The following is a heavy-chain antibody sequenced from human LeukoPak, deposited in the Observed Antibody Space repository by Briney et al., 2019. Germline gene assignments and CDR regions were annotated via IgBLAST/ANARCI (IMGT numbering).Heavy chain of an antibody. V-gene: IGHV1-69*05. CDR3: ARTPQHSYYYYNMDV. Sequence: ASVKVSCKASGGTFSTYAITWVRQAPGQGLEWMGGIIPIFGTANYAQKFQDRVTITTGASTSTVYMELTSLRSEDTAVYYCARTPQHSYYYYNMDVWGKGTTVTVAS. J-gene: IGHJ6*03. CDR2: IIPIFGTA. CDR1: GGTFSTYA. D-gene: IGHD5-18*01.